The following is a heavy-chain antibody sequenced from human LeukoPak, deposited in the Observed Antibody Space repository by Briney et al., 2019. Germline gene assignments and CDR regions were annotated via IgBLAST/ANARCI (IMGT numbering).Heavy chain of an antibody. CDR2: ISGSGGST. CDR3: AKEPYYYDSSRPGSYYYMDV. CDR1: GFTFSNYA. D-gene: IGHD3-22*01. V-gene: IGHV3-23*01. J-gene: IGHJ6*03. Sequence: PGRSLRLSCAASGFTFSNYAMSWVRQVPGKGLEWVSTISGSGGSTYYADSLKGRFSISRDNSKNTLFLQMKSLRAEDTAVYYCAKEPYYYDSSRPGSYYYMDVWGKGTTVTVSS.